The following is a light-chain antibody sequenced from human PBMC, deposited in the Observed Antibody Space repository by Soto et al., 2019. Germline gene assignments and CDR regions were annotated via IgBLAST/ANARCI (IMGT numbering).Light chain of an antibody. J-gene: IGKJ5*01. V-gene: IGKV3-20*01. CDR1: QSVSSNS. Sequence: EIVLTHSPGTLSLSPWEIATLSCRASQSVSSNSLAWYHQKPGQPPRLLMYGASSRATGIPDRFSGSGSGTDFTLTISRLEPEDFAMYYCQQYGSSLITFGQGTRLEIK. CDR3: QQYGSSLIT. CDR2: GAS.